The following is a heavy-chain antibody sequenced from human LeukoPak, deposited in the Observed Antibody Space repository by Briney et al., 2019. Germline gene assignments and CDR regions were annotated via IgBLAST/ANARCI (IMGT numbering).Heavy chain of an antibody. CDR2: ISNTGNT. CDR1: GGSIRSYH. D-gene: IGHD6-19*01. CDR3: ARDAGTGYSSGWYPFDY. J-gene: IGHJ4*02. Sequence: SETLSLTCSVSGGSIRSYHWSWIRQPAGKGLEWMGRISNTGNTNYNPSLKSRVTISVDTSKNQFSLKLSSVTAADTAVYYCARDAGTGYSSGWYPFDYWGQGTLVTVSS. V-gene: IGHV4-4*07.